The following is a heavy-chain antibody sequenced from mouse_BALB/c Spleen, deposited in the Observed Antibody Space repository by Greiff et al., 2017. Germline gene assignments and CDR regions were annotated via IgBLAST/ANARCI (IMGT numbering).Heavy chain of an antibody. D-gene: IGHD3-1*01. CDR2: ISYDGSN. J-gene: IGHJ4*01. CDR1: GYSITSGYY. CDR3: ARGTARATFAMDY. Sequence: EVQLVESGPGLVKPSQSLSLTCSVTGYSITSGYYWNWIRQFPGNKLEWMGYISYDGSNNYNPSLKNRISITRDTSKNQFFLKLNSVTTEDTATYYCARGTARATFAMDYWGQGTSVTVSA. V-gene: IGHV3-6*02.